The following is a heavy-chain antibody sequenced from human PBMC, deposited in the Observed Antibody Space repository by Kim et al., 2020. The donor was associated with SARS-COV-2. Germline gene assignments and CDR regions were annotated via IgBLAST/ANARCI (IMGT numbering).Heavy chain of an antibody. J-gene: IGHJ6*02. D-gene: IGHD3-10*01. CDR1: GGSFSGYY. V-gene: IGHV4-34*01. CDR2: INHSGST. Sequence: SETLSLTCAVYGGSFSGYYWSWIRQPPGKGLEWIGEINHSGSTNYNPSLKSRVTISVDTSKNRFSLKLSSVTAADTAVYYCARRAMVRGVMPRGVYGMVVWGQGTTVTVSS. CDR3: ARRAMVRGVMPRGVYGMVV.